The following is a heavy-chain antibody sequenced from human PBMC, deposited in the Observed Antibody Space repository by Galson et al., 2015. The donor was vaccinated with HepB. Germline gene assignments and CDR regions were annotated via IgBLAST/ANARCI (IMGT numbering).Heavy chain of an antibody. Sequence: SVKVSCKASGYKFTSYHMHWVRQAPGQGLEWMGIINPSGGSTGYAQKFRGRLTMTRDTSTSTVFMELSSLRSEDTAVYHCARGVLLWDGPDYWGQGTLVTVSS. CDR3: ARGVLLWDGPDY. CDR2: INPSGGST. CDR1: GYKFTSYH. V-gene: IGHV1-46*01. J-gene: IGHJ4*02. D-gene: IGHD3-10*01.